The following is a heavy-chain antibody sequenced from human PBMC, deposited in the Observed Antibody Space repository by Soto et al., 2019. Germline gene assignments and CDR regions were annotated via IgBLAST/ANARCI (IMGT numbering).Heavy chain of an antibody. Sequence: QVQLQESGPGLVKPAQTLSLTCTVSGGSISSGDYYWGWIRQPPGKGLEWIVYIYYSGSTYYDPSLKSRVTRSVDTSKDPFPLKLSSVTAADTAVYYCARVGGFGATTMDSWGQGTLVTVSS. J-gene: IGHJ4*02. CDR3: ARVGGFGATTMDS. V-gene: IGHV4-30-4*01. CDR2: IYYSGST. CDR1: GGSISSGDYY. D-gene: IGHD3-10*01.